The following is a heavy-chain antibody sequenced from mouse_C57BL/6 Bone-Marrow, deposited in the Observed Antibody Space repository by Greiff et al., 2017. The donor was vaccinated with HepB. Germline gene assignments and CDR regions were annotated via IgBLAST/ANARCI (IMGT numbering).Heavy chain of an antibody. Sequence: VQLQQPGAELVKPGASVKMSCKASGYTFTSYWITWVKQRPGQGLEWIGDIYPGSGSTNYNEKFKSKATLTVDTSSSTAYMQLSSLTSEDSAVYYCARWGYDYDEGYAMDYWGQGTSVTVSS. J-gene: IGHJ4*01. CDR3: ARWGYDYDEGYAMDY. CDR1: GYTFTSYW. V-gene: IGHV1-55*01. D-gene: IGHD2-4*01. CDR2: IYPGSGST.